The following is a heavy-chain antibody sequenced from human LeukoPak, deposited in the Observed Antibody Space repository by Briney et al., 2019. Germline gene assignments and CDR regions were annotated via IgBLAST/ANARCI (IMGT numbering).Heavy chain of an antibody. V-gene: IGHV4-59*01. J-gene: IGHJ5*02. CDR1: GGSISSYY. D-gene: IGHD3-10*01. CDR2: IYYSGST. CDR3: ARGGNVLLWFGELSGWFDP. Sequence: SETLSLTCTVSGGSISSYYWSWSRQPPGKGLEWIGYIYYSGSTNYNPSLKSRVTISVDTSKNQFSLKLSCVTAADTAVYYCARGGNVLLWFGELSGWFDPWGQGTLVTVSS.